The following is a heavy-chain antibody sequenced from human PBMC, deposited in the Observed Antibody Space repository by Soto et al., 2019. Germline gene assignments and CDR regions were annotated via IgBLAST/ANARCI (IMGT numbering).Heavy chain of an antibody. CDR2: ISAHNNT. Sequence: QVHLVQSGAEVKKPGASVKVSCKASGYTFTSYGITWVRQAPGQGLEWMGWISAHNNTDYAQKLQGRVIVTRDTSTSTAYMELRSLRSDDTAVYYCARGRYGDYWGQGALATVSS. V-gene: IGHV1-18*01. CDR1: GYTFTSYG. CDR3: ARGRYGDY. D-gene: IGHD1-1*01. J-gene: IGHJ4*02.